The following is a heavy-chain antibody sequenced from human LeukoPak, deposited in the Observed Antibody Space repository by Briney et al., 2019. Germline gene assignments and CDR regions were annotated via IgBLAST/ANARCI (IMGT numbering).Heavy chain of an antibody. V-gene: IGHV3-15*01. J-gene: IGHJ6*03. CDR1: GFTFSNAW. Sequence: GGSLRLSCAASGFTFSNAWMSWVRQAPGKGLEWVGRIKSKTDGGTTDYAAPVKGRFTISRDDSKNTLYLQMNSPKTEDTAVYYCTTEWSSRQLWSYPYYYYYMDVWGKGTTVTISS. CDR3: TTEWSSRQLWSYPYYYYYMDV. CDR2: IKSKTDGGTT. D-gene: IGHD5-18*01.